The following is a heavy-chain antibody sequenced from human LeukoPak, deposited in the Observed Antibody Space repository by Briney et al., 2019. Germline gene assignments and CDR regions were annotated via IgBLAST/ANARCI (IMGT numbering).Heavy chain of an antibody. CDR3: ARVLPYSSGWGVDY. CDR2: IYYTGST. CDR1: GGSIRIYY. D-gene: IGHD6-19*01. J-gene: IGHJ4*02. V-gene: IGHV4-59*01. Sequence: LETLSLTCTVSGGSIRIYYWSGLRQPPGRGLGCGGYIYYTGSTNYNPPLKSRVTISVDTSKRQFSLNLISVTAADTAVYYCARVLPYSSGWGVDYWGQGALVTVSS.